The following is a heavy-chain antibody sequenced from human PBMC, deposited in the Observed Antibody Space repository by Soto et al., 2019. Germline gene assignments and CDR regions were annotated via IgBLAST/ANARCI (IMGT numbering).Heavy chain of an antibody. CDR2: ISGSGGST. CDR1: GFTFSSYA. V-gene: IGHV3-23*01. J-gene: IGHJ4*02. Sequence: GGSLRLSCAASGFTFSSYAMSWVRQAPGKGLEWVSAISGSGGSTYYADSVNGRFTISRDNSKNTQHLQMNSLRAEATAVYYCAKDGYSSSWYSGYWGQGTLVTVSS. CDR3: AKDGYSSSWYSGY. D-gene: IGHD6-13*01.